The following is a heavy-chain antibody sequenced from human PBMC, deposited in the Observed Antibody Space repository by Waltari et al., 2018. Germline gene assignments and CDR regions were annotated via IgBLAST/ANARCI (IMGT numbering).Heavy chain of an antibody. Sequence: QVHLVESVGGVVQPGGSLRLSCAASGFSFSSPGMHWVRQAPGKGLQWVSVISYDGRNKYYTDSVKGRFTVSRDNSQNTLHLQMNSLAVEDTAVYYCAREGVILKITDRYFDMWGRGTLVTVSS. V-gene: IGHV3-30*10. CDR1: GFSFSSPG. J-gene: IGHJ2*01. CDR2: ISYDGRNK. D-gene: IGHD3-9*01. CDR3: AREGVILKITDRYFDM.